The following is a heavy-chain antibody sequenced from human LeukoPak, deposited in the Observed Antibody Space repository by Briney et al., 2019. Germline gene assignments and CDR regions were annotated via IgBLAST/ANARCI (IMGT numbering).Heavy chain of an antibody. J-gene: IGHJ4*02. CDR2: ARYDGINK. D-gene: IGHD4-23*01. V-gene: IGHV3-30*02. CDR1: GFTFSNYG. Sequence: PGGSLRLSCAASGFTFSNYGMHWVRQAPDKGLEWVAFARYDGINKYYADSVQGRFTVSRDNSKNTLYLQINSLRIEDTSLYYCAKSYGGNFFDYWGQGTLVTVPS. CDR3: AKSYGGNFFDY.